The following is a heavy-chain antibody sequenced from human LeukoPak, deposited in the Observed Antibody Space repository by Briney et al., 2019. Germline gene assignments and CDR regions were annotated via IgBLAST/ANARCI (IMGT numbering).Heavy chain of an antibody. CDR1: GFTFSSYW. V-gene: IGHV3-7*01. CDR2: IKQDGSEK. Sequence: PGGXLRLSCAASGFTFSSYWMSWVRQAPGKGVEGVANIKQDGSEKYYVDSVKGRFTISRDNAKNSLYLQMNSLRAEDTAVYYCARDAAYDFWSGYEPHYYYMDVWGKGTTVTVSS. J-gene: IGHJ6*03. CDR3: ARDAAYDFWSGYEPHYYYMDV. D-gene: IGHD3-3*01.